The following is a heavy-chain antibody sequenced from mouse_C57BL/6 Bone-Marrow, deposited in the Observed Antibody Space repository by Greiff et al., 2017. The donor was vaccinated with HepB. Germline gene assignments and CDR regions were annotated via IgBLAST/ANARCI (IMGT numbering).Heavy chain of an antibody. CDR2: INPYNGGT. D-gene: IGHD2-5*01. V-gene: IGHV1-19*01. J-gene: IGHJ3*01. Sequence: EVQLQQSGPVLVKPGASVKMSCKASGYTFTDYYMNWVKQSHGKSLEWIGVINPYNGGTSYNQKFKGKATLTVDKSSSTAYMELNSLTSEDSAVYYCARSDSNPFAYWGQGTLVTVSA. CDR3: ARSDSNPFAY. CDR1: GYTFTDYY.